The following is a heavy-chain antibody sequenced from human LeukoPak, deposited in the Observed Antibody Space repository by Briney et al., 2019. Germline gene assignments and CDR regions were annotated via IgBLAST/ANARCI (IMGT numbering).Heavy chain of an antibody. CDR2: ISGSGGST. CDR1: GGSISSSN. CDR3: AKDPHLAGDHDY. D-gene: IGHD6-19*01. V-gene: IGHV3-23*01. J-gene: IGHJ4*02. Sequence: PSGTLSLTCAVSGGSISSSNWWSWVRQAPGKGLEWVSAISGSGGSTYYADSVKGRFTISRDNSKNTLYLQMNSLRAEDTAVYYCAKDPHLAGDHDYWGQGTLVTVSS.